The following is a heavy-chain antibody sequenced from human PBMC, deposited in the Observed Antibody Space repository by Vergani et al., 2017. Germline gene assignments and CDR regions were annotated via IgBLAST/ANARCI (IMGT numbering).Heavy chain of an antibody. CDR1: GFTFSSYW. V-gene: IGHV3-7*01. J-gene: IGHJ4*02. CDR3: AREWGGYYGSGRVFDY. CDR2: IKQDGSEK. D-gene: IGHD3-10*01. Sequence: EVQLVESGGGLVQPGGSLRLSCAASGFTFSSYWMSWVRQAPGKGLEWVANIKQDGSEKYYVDSVKGRFTISRDNAKNSLYLQMNSLRAEDTAVYYCAREWGGYYGSGRVFDYWGQGTLVTVSS.